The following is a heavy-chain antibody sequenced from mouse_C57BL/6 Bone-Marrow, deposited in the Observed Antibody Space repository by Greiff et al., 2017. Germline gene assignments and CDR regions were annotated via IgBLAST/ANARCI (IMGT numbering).Heavy chain of an antibody. V-gene: IGHV5-4*03. CDR1: GFSFSSYA. Sequence: EVKVVESGGGIVKPGGSLKLPCAACGFSFSSYAMSWVRPTPEKRLEWVATISDGGSYTYYPDNVKGRFTISRDNAKKNLYLQMSHLKSEATAMYYCARGDYYRARVSFDYWGQATPLPAST. J-gene: IGHJ2*01. CDR2: ISDGGSYT. D-gene: IGHD1-1*01. CDR3: ARGDYYRARVSFDY.